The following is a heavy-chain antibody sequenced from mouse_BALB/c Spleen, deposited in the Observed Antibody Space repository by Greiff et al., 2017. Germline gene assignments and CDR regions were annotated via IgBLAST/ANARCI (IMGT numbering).Heavy chain of an antibody. CDR2: ISSGSSTI. D-gene: IGHD3-1*01. CDR1: GFTFSSFG. CDR3: ARSGLYWYFDV. Sequence: DVMLVESGGGLVQPGGSRKLSCAASGFTFSSFGMHWVRQAPEKGLEWVAYISSGSSTIYYADTVKGRFTISRDNPKNTLFLQMTSLRSEDTAMYYCARSGLYWYFDVWGAGTTVTVSS. V-gene: IGHV5-17*02. J-gene: IGHJ1*01.